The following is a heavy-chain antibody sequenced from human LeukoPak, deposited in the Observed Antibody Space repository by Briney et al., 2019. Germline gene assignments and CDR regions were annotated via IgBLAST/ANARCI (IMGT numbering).Heavy chain of an antibody. Sequence: SVKISCKASGGTFSSYAISWVRQAPGQGLEWIGGIIPSGGTAYYAHKLQGIVTIVADESPSTAYMELSSLRSEDTAVYYCAGGADVGLYTFDYWGQGTLVTVSS. CDR2: IIPSGGTA. V-gene: IGHV1-69*13. J-gene: IGHJ4*02. CDR3: AGGADVGLYTFDY. CDR1: GGTFSSYA. D-gene: IGHD2-2*02.